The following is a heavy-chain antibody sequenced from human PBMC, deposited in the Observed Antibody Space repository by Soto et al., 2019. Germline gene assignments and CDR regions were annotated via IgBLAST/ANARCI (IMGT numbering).Heavy chain of an antibody. V-gene: IGHV4-31*01. CDR1: GGSISSGGYS. J-gene: IGHJ4*02. Sequence: QVQLQESGPGLVKPSQTLSLTCTVSGGSISSGGYSWSWIRQHPGKGLEWIGYIYYSGSTYYNPSLKSQVTISVDTSKNQFSLKLSSVTAADTAVYYWARALDYGPNFDYWGQGTLVTVSS. CDR2: IYYSGST. CDR3: ARALDYGPNFDY. D-gene: IGHD4-17*01.